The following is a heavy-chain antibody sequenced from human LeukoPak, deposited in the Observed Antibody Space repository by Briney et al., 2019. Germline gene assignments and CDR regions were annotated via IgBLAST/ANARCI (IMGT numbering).Heavy chain of an antibody. J-gene: IGHJ3*02. D-gene: IGHD7-27*01. CDR2: IYYSGST. V-gene: IGHV4-39*07. CDR1: GGSISSSSYY. Sequence: PSETLSLTCTVSGGSISSSSYYWGWIRQPPGKGLEWIGSIYYSGSTYYNPSLKSRVTTSVDTSKNQFSLKLSSVTAADTAVYYCARGEGIANWGLSAGAFDIWGQGTMVTVSS. CDR3: ARGEGIANWGLSAGAFDI.